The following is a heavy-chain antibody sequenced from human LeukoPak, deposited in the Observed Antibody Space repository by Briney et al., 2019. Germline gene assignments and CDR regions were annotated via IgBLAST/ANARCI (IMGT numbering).Heavy chain of an antibody. CDR1: GFTFSKWC. Sequence: GGSLTLSCVGSGFTFSKWCMTWVRQAPGKGLEWVASIKEDGSEKYYVDSVKGRFTLSRDNADNLVYLQMNSLRAEDTAVYYCARGHNGMDVWGQGTTVTVSS. CDR2: IKEDGSEK. J-gene: IGHJ6*02. CDR3: ARGHNGMDV. V-gene: IGHV3-7*02.